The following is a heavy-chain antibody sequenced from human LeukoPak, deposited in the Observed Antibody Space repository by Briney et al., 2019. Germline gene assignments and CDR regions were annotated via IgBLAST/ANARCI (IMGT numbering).Heavy chain of an antibody. J-gene: IGHJ4*02. CDR1: GYTFTGYY. V-gene: IGHV1-2*02. CDR2: INPNSGST. Sequence: ASVKVSCKASGYTFTGYYMHWVRQAPGQGLEWMGWINPNSGSTNYAQKFQGRVTMTRDTSISTAYMELSRLRSDDTAVYYCAREFASIAAHGYWGQGTLVTVSS. CDR3: AREFASIAAHGY. D-gene: IGHD6-6*01.